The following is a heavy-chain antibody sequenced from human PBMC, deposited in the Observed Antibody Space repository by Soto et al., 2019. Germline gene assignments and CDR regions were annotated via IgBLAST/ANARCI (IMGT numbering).Heavy chain of an antibody. Sequence: QVQLQESGPGLVKPSQTLSLTCTVSGGSISSGGYYWSWIRQHPGKGLEWIGYIYYSGSTYYNPSLKSRVTLSVDTAKNQFSLKLGSGTAADTAVYYCARDSSLARGVSSPNWFDPWGQGTLVTVSS. CDR3: ARDSSLARGVSSPNWFDP. J-gene: IGHJ5*02. V-gene: IGHV4-31*03. CDR1: GGSISSGGYY. CDR2: IYYSGST. D-gene: IGHD3-10*01.